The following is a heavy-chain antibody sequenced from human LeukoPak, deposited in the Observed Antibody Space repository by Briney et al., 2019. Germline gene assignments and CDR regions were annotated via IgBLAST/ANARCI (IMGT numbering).Heavy chain of an antibody. V-gene: IGHV1-8*02. CDR3: ARGGNWNVDDY. CDR2: MNPNSGNT. CDR1: GYTFTSYA. D-gene: IGHD1-1*01. J-gene: IGHJ4*02. Sequence: ASVKVSCKASGYTFTSYAMHWVRQAPGQRLEWMGWMNPNSGNTGYAQKFQGRVTMTRNTSISTAYMELSSLRSEDTAVYYCARGGNWNVDDYWGQGTLVTVSS.